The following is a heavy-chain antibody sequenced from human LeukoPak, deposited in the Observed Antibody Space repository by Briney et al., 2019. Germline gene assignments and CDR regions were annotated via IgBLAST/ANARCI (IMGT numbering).Heavy chain of an antibody. D-gene: IGHD3-22*01. CDR1: GFTFSSYA. Sequence: GGSLRLSCAASGFTFSSYAMSWVRQAPGKGLEWVSAISGSGGSTYYADSVKGRFTISRDNSKNTLYLQMNSLRAEDTAVYYCAKDYRYDSSGYQPQPFDYWGQGTLVTVSS. CDR2: ISGSGGST. V-gene: IGHV3-23*01. CDR3: AKDYRYDSSGYQPQPFDY. J-gene: IGHJ4*02.